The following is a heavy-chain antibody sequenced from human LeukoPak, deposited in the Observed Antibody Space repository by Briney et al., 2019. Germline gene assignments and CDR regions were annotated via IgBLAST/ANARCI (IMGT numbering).Heavy chain of an antibody. Sequence: GESLRLSCAASGFIFGGYWMSWVRQAPGRGLEWVANINPDGSIKYYVDSIKGRFTISRDNAKNSLYLQMNSLRAEDTAVYYCASGFLQWLYWGQGTLVTVSS. V-gene: IGHV3-7*01. CDR2: INPDGSIK. D-gene: IGHD3-3*01. CDR1: GFIFGGYW. J-gene: IGHJ4*02. CDR3: ASGFLQWLY.